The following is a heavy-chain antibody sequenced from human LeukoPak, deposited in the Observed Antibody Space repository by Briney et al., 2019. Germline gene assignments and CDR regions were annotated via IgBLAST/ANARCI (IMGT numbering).Heavy chain of an antibody. CDR3: ARPRDSSGYGFDY. D-gene: IGHD3-22*01. CDR1: GYTFTSYY. Sequence: GESLKISCKASGYTFTSYYIGWVRQMPGKGLEWMGIIYPGDSDTRYSPSFQGQVTISADKSISTAYLQWSSLKASDTAMYYCARPRDSSGYGFDYWGQGTLVTVSS. V-gene: IGHV5-51*01. J-gene: IGHJ4*02. CDR2: IYPGDSDT.